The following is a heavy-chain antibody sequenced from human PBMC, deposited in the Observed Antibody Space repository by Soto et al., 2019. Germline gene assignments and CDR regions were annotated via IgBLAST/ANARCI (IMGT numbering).Heavy chain of an antibody. D-gene: IGHD6-19*01. Sequence: ASVKVSCKASGYTFTSYYMHWVRQAPGQGLEWMGIINPSGGSTSYAQKFQGRVTMTRDTSTSTVYMELSSLRSEDTAVYYCASPSKGAVAGTDFDYWGQGTLVTVSS. V-gene: IGHV1-46*03. CDR2: INPSGGST. J-gene: IGHJ4*02. CDR3: ASPSKGAVAGTDFDY. CDR1: GYTFTSYY.